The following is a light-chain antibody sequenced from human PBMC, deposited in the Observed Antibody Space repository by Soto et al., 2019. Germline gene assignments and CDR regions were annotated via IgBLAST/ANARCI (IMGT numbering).Light chain of an antibody. Sequence: QSVLTQPASVSGSPGQSITISCTGTSSDVGDYNYVSWYQQHPGKPPKLMIFDVSNRPSGVSNRFSGSKSGNTASLTISGLQAEDEADYYCSSYTSSSTRVFGTGTKVTVL. CDR3: SSYTSSSTRV. CDR2: DVS. CDR1: SSDVGDYNY. J-gene: IGLJ1*01. V-gene: IGLV2-14*01.